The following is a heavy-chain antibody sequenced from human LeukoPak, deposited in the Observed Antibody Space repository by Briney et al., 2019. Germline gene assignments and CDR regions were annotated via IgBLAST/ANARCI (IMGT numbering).Heavy chain of an antibody. CDR3: AKDRRFRSSWYFGWYFDY. CDR2: ISYDGSNK. Sequence: PGGSLRLSCAASGFTFSSYGMHWVRQAPGKGLEWVAVISYDGSNKYYADSVKGRFTISRDNSKNTLYLQMNSLRAEDTAVYYRAKDRRFRSSWYFGWYFDYWGQGTLVTVSS. CDR1: GFTFSSYG. V-gene: IGHV3-30*18. D-gene: IGHD6-13*01. J-gene: IGHJ4*02.